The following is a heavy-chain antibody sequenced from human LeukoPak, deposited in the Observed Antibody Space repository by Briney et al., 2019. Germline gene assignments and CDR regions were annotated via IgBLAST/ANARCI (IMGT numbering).Heavy chain of an antibody. Sequence: GGSLRLSCAASGFTFSSYWMSWVRQAPGKGLEWVANIKQDGSEKYYVDTVKGRFTISRDNAKNSLYLQMNSLGAEDTAVYYCARSSGYYYGAFDYWGQGTLVTVSS. CDR2: IKQDGSEK. V-gene: IGHV3-7*01. D-gene: IGHD3-22*01. J-gene: IGHJ4*02. CDR1: GFTFSSYW. CDR3: ARSSGYYYGAFDY.